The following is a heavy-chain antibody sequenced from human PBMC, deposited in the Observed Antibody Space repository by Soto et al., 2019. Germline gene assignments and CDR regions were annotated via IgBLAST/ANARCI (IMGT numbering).Heavy chain of an antibody. CDR3: NAGYCSGGSCYSVVY. D-gene: IGHD2-15*01. CDR1: GFTFSNVW. J-gene: IGHJ4*02. CDR2: IKRRADGGTT. V-gene: IGHV3-15*01. Sequence: EVQLVESGGGLVKPGGSLSLSCAASGFTFSNVWMSWVRQAPGKGLEWVGRIKRRADGGTTDYATPVRGRFTVSRDDSKNTLYLQMNSLKTEDTAVYYCNAGYCSGGSCYSVVYWGQGTLVTVSS.